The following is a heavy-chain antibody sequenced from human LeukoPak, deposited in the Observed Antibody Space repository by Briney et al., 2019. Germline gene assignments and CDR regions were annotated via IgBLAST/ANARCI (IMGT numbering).Heavy chain of an antibody. V-gene: IGHV3-43*01. CDR2: ISWDGTT. CDR3: VKDLSYESSGSGFDQ. Sequence: GGSLRLSCAASGFIFEDYTMHWVRQAPGKTLEWVSLISWDGTTYYTDSLKGRFTISRDNSKNSLYLHMDTLRSEDTAFYYCVKDLSYESSGSGFDQWGQGTLVTVSS. CDR1: GFIFEDYT. D-gene: IGHD3-22*01. J-gene: IGHJ4*02.